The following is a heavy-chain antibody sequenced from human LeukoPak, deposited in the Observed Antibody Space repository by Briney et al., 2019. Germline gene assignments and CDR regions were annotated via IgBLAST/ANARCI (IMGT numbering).Heavy chain of an antibody. Sequence: PGGSLRLSCAASGFTFSSYAMHWVRQAPGKGLEWVAVISYDGSNKYYADSVEGRFTISRDNSKNTLYLQMNSLRDEDTAVYYCGANGNLDHWGQGTLVTVSS. V-gene: IGHV3-30-3*01. D-gene: IGHD3-10*01. CDR2: ISYDGSNK. CDR1: GFTFSSYA. CDR3: GANGNLDH. J-gene: IGHJ4*02.